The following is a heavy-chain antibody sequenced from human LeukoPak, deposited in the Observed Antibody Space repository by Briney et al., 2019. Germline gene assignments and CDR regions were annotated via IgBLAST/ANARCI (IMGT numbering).Heavy chain of an antibody. D-gene: IGHD2/OR15-2a*01. CDR3: ARDNTWYFDL. CDR1: GYTFSSYA. CDR2: ISPYNGNT. Sequence: GASVKVSCTASGYTFSSYATSWVRQAPGQGLEWMGWISPYNGNTNSAQRFQGRVTMTTDTSTSAAYMELTSLRPDDTAVYYCARDNTWYFDLWGRGTLVTVPS. V-gene: IGHV1-18*01. J-gene: IGHJ2*01.